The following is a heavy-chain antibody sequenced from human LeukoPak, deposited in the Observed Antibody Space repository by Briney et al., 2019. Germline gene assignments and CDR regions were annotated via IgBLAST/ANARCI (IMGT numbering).Heavy chain of an antibody. V-gene: IGHV4-39*01. CDR3: ARWYYDFWSGYYTGYFDY. CDR1: GGSISSGDYY. CDR2: IYYSGST. J-gene: IGHJ4*02. D-gene: IGHD3-3*01. Sequence: SQTLSLTCTVSGGSISSGDYYWGWIRQPPGKGLEWIGSIYYSGSTYYNPSLKSRVTISVDTSKNQFSLKLSSVTAADTAVYYCARWYYDFWSGYYTGYFDYWGQGTLVTVSS.